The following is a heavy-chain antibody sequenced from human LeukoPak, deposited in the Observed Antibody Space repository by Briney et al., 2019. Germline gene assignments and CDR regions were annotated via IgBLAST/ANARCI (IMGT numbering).Heavy chain of an antibody. CDR2: IGTAGDT. J-gene: IGHJ6*02. V-gene: IGHV3-13*04. CDR3: ARALGYCSSTSCYGVYYGMDV. D-gene: IGHD2-2*01. Sequence: GGSLRLSCAASGFTFSSYDMHWVRQATGKGLEWVSAIGTAGDTYYPGSAKGRFTISRENAKNSLYLQMNSLRAGDTAVYYCARALGYCSSTSCYGVYYGMDVWGQGTTVTVSS. CDR1: GFTFSSYD.